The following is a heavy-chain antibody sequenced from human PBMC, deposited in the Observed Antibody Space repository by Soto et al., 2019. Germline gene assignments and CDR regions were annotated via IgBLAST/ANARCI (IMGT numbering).Heavy chain of an antibody. Sequence: ASVKVSCKASGYTFTSYSMHWVREAPGQRLEWMGWINAGNGNTKYSQKFQGRVTITRDTSASTAYMELSSLRSEDTAVYYCARSGKNCSGGSCYSGSYYYYGMEVWGQGTTVTVSS. V-gene: IGHV1-3*01. D-gene: IGHD2-15*01. J-gene: IGHJ6*02. CDR2: INAGNGNT. CDR3: ARSGKNCSGGSCYSGSYYYYGMEV. CDR1: GYTFTSYS.